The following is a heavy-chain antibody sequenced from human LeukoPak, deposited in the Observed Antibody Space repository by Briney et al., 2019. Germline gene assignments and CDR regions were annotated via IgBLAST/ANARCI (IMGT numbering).Heavy chain of an antibody. CDR3: AKDILDYYGSGSYPDY. CDR2: ISGSGGST. CDR1: GFTFSSYA. D-gene: IGHD3-10*01. V-gene: IGHV3-23*01. J-gene: IGHJ4*02. Sequence: GGSLRLSCAASGFTFSSYAMSWVRQAPGKGLEWVSAISGSGGSTYYADSVKGRFTISRDNSKNTLCLQMNSLRAEDTAVYYCAKDILDYYGSGSYPDYWGQGTLVTVSS.